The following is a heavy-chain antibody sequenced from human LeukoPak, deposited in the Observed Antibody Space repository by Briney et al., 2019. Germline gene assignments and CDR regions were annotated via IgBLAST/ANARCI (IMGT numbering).Heavy chain of an antibody. Sequence: ASVKVSCKASGYTFTSYDINWVRQATGQGLEWMGWMNPNSGNTGYAQKFLGRVTMTRNTSISTAYMELSSLRSEDTAVYYCAREMTDYGDYFVYYYYGMDVWGQGTTVTVSS. CDR2: MNPNSGNT. D-gene: IGHD4-17*01. CDR1: GYTFTSYD. CDR3: AREMTDYGDYFVYYYYGMDV. J-gene: IGHJ6*02. V-gene: IGHV1-8*01.